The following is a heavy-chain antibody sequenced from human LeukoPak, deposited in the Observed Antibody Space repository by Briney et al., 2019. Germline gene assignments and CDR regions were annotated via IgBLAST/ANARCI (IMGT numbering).Heavy chain of an antibody. CDR1: GFTFSSYS. J-gene: IGHJ4*02. CDR3: VRDDRGGNNYDGY. D-gene: IGHD5-18*01. Sequence: GGSLRLSCAASGFTFSSYSMNWVRQAPGKGLEWVSSISSSSSYIYYADSVKGRFTISRDNSKNTLYLQMNSLRVEDTAVYYCVRDDRGGNNYDGYWGQGTLVTVSS. CDR2: ISSSSSYI. V-gene: IGHV3-21*04.